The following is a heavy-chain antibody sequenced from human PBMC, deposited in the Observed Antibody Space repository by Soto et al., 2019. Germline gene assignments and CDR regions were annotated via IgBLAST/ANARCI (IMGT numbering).Heavy chain of an antibody. CDR2: IYPGDSDT. CDR3: ASGLYYYGVDF. D-gene: IGHD3-10*01. Sequence: PGESRKISCKGSGYSFSSYWVAWVRQMPGKGLEWRGSIYPGDSDTKYGRSFRGRVTISADKSMRTAYLQWSSLKASDTATYYCASGLYYYGVDFWGQGTPVTVCS. V-gene: IGHV5-51*01. J-gene: IGHJ6*02. CDR1: GYSFSSYW.